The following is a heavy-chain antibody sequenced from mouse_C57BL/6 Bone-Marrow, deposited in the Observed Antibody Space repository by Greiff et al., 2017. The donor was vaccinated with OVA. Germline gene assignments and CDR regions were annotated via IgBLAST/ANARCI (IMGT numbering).Heavy chain of an antibody. V-gene: IGHV14-4*01. Sequence: EVQLQQSGAELVRPGASVKLSCTASGFNIKDDYMHWVKQRPEQGLEWIGWIDPENGDTEYASKFQGKATITADTSSNTAYLQLSSLTSEDPAVYYCTPFLLLRFYFDYWGQGTTLTVSS. CDR3: TPFLLLRFYFDY. J-gene: IGHJ2*01. CDR2: IDPENGDT. CDR1: GFNIKDDY. D-gene: IGHD1-1*01.